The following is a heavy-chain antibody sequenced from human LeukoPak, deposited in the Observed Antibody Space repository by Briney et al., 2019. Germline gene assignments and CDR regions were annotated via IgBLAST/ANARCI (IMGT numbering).Heavy chain of an antibody. CDR3: ARAPRCNTESCNSWFDP. J-gene: IGHJ5*02. CDR1: GNSFNTYG. V-gene: IGHV1-18*01. D-gene: IGHD2/OR15-2a*01. CDR2: INVNT. Sequence: GASVKVSCKASGNSFNTYGISWLRQAPGQGLEWMGWINVNTKYARKFQGRVTMTTDTSTSTAYMEPRSLRSDDTAVYFCARAPRCNTESCNSWFDPWGQGTLVTVSS.